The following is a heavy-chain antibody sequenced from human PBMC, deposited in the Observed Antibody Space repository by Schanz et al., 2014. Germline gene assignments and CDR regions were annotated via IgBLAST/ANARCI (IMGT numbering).Heavy chain of an antibody. CDR1: GFIFRSYT. Sequence: EVQLVESGGGLVKPGGSLRLSCTASGFIFRSYTMNWVRQAPGKGLEWVSSLSSSGLYTFYADLAGGRFTISRDDAKNSLFLEMNNLRTEDTAVYFCARDIKKQLVDSKDYYYGMDVWAKGPRSPSL. CDR3: ARDIKKQLVDSKDYYYGMDV. J-gene: IGHJ6*02. CDR2: LSSSGLYT. D-gene: IGHD6-13*01. V-gene: IGHV3-21*01.